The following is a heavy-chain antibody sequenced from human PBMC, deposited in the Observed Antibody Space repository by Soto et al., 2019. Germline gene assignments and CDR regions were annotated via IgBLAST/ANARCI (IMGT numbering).Heavy chain of an antibody. CDR3: ARDHDYVYNWFDP. CDR2: INRDGSST. Sequence: EVQLVESGGGLVQPGGSLRLSCAASGFTFSSYWMHWVRQAPGKGLVWVSRINRDGSSTTYAGSVKGRFTISRDNAKNTLYLQMNSLRAEDTAVYYCARDHDYVYNWFDPWGQGTLVTVSS. V-gene: IGHV3-74*01. J-gene: IGHJ5*02. D-gene: IGHD4-17*01. CDR1: GFTFSSYW.